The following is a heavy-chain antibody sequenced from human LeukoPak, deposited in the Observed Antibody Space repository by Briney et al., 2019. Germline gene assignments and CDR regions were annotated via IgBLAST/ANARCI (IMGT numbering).Heavy chain of an antibody. D-gene: IGHD6-19*01. Sequence: PGGSLRLSCAASGFTVSSNYMSWVRQAPGKGLEWVANIKQDGSEEYYVDSVKGRFTISRDNAKNSLYLQMNSLRAEDTAVYYCARSGWYPRYFDYWGQGTLVTVSS. J-gene: IGHJ4*02. CDR1: GFTVSSNY. CDR2: IKQDGSEE. V-gene: IGHV3-7*01. CDR3: ARSGWYPRYFDY.